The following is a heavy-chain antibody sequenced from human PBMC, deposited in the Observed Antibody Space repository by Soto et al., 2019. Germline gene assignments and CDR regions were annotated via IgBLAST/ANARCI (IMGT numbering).Heavy chain of an antibody. CDR3: ARLGRSGYLEGYFGY. CDR2: IYYSGRT. Sequence: QVQLQESLPGLVKPSQTLSLTCTVTGGSISSGGYYWSWIRQHPGKRLEWIGYIYYSGRTYYNPSLKSRVTISVDTSKNQFSRKLSSVTAADTAVYYCARLGRSGYLEGYFGYWGQGTLVTVSS. D-gene: IGHD3-22*01. V-gene: IGHV4-31*03. J-gene: IGHJ4*02. CDR1: GGSISSGGYY.